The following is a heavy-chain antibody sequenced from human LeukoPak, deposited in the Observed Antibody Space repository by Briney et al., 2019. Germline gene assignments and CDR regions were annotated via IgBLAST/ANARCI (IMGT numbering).Heavy chain of an antibody. J-gene: IGHJ5*02. CDR2: ISYSGDGT. D-gene: IGHD1/OR15-1a*01. Sequence: TSGSLSHTCAASGFIISGYALSWVRQAPGQGLEWDSSISYSGDGTKYVDSVTGRCTISREDSKNTHHQQMNSLRAEDTAVYYCAKGDTPDNSHNYCTPWGQGTLVTVSS. CDR1: GFIISGYA. V-gene: IGHV3-23*01. CDR3: AKGDTPDNSHNYCTP.